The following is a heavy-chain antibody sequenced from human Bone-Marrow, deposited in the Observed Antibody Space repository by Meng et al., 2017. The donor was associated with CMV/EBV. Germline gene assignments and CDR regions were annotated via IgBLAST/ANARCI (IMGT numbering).Heavy chain of an antibody. J-gene: IGHJ6*02. CDR3: ARLNSQAIFGVVRAGYYYGMDV. D-gene: IGHD3-3*01. CDR1: GGSISSTSYY. CDR2: IYYSGST. V-gene: IGHV4-39*01. Sequence: SEPLSLTCTVSGGSISSTSYYWGWIRQPPGKGLEWIGSIYYSGSTYYNPSLKSRVTISIDTSKNQFSLKLRSVTAADTAVYYCARLNSQAIFGVVRAGYYYGMDVWGQGTTVTVPS.